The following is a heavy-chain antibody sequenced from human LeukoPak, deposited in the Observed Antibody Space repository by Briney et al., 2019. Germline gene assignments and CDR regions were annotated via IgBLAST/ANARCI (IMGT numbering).Heavy chain of an antibody. CDR2: IFYGGST. V-gene: IGHV4-59*11. Sequence: SETLSLTCTLSVGSISSHYWSWIRAPPGRGREWMGYIFYGGSTTYTPSLMCRVNISVDTSKTQSSLNLSSVTAADTAVYFCAGKGYCSSTSCSWFDPWGQGTLVTVSS. CDR3: AGKGYCSSTSCSWFDP. CDR1: VGSISSHY. D-gene: IGHD2-2*01. J-gene: IGHJ5*02.